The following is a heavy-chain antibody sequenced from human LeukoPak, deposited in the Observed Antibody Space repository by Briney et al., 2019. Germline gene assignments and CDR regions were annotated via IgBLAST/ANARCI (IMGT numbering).Heavy chain of an antibody. CDR1: GDSISSYY. V-gene: IGHV4-59*01. D-gene: IGHD3-22*01. CDR3: ARARVRSYSYDSSGFYTSDWHSDL. J-gene: IGHJ2*01. CDR2: IYSSAST. Sequence: KPSETLSLTCTVSGDSISSYYWSWIRQPPGRGLAWIGYIYSSASTKYNPSLKSRVTISVDTSKNQFSLKLSSVTAADTAVYYCARARVRSYSYDSSGFYTSDWHSDLWGRGTLVTVSS.